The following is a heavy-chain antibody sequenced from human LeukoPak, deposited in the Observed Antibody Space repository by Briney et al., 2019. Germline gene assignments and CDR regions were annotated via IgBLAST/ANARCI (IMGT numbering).Heavy chain of an antibody. CDR3: AKGTRGYSGYGLFDY. CDR2: ISSSSSYI. Sequence: PGGSLRLSCAASGFTFSSYSMNWVRQAPGKGLEWVSSISSSSSYIYYADSVKGRFTISRDNAKNSLYLQMNSLRAEDTAVYYCAKGTRGYSGYGLFDYWGQGTLVTVSS. CDR1: GFTFSSYS. V-gene: IGHV3-21*04. J-gene: IGHJ4*02. D-gene: IGHD5-12*01.